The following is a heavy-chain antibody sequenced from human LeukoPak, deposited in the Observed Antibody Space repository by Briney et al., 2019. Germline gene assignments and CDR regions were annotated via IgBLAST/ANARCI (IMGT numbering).Heavy chain of an antibody. V-gene: IGHV3-7*03. CDR1: GITFSTYW. CDR2: INQGGSEK. CDR3: ARGGSNSAWYWIY. Sequence: GGSLRLSCAASGITFSTYWMTWVRHFPGKGLEWVANINQGGSEKYYVDSVKGRFTISRDNAENSVFLQLNSLRAEDTAVYYCARGGSNSAWYWIYWGQGTLVTVSS. J-gene: IGHJ4*02. D-gene: IGHD6-19*01.